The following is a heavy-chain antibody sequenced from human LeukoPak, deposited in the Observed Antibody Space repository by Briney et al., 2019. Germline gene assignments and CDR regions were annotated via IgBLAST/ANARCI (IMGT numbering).Heavy chain of an antibody. CDR2: IYYSGST. V-gene: IGHV4-59*01. Sequence: SETLSLTCTVSGASISSYYWTWIRQPPGKGLEWLGYIYYSGSTNYNPSLKSRVTISVDTSKNQFSLKLSSVTAADTAVYYCARDPTGTTNYWGQGSLVTVSS. CDR1: GASISSYY. D-gene: IGHD1-7*01. CDR3: ARDPTGTTNY. J-gene: IGHJ4*02.